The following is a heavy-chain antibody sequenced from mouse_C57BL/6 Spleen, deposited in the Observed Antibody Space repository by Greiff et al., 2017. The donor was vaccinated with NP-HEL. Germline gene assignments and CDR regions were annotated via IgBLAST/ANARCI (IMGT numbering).Heavy chain of an antibody. CDR1: GYAFSSYW. CDR2: IYPGDGDT. CDR3: ARWWYYGSSPPPYFDV. J-gene: IGHJ1*03. D-gene: IGHD1-1*01. Sequence: QVQLQQSGAELVKPGASVKISCKASGYAFSSYWMNWVKQRPGKGLEWIGQIYPGDGDTNYNGKFKGKATLTADKSSSTAYMQLSSLTSEDSAVYFCARWWYYGSSPPPYFDVWGTGTTVTVSS. V-gene: IGHV1-80*01.